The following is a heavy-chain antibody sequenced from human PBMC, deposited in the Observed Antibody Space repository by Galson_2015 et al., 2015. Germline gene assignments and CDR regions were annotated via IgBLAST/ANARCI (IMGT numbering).Heavy chain of an antibody. V-gene: IGHV3-48*02. CDR1: GFTFSSYS. J-gene: IGHJ4*02. CDR2: ISSSSSTI. Sequence: SLRLSCAASGFTFSSYSMNWVRQAPGKGLEWVSYISSSSSTIYYADSVKGRFTISRDNAKNSLYLQMNSLRDEDTAVYYCARDLMGYCSGGSCYQEDYWGQGTLVTVSS. D-gene: IGHD2-15*01. CDR3: ARDLMGYCSGGSCYQEDY.